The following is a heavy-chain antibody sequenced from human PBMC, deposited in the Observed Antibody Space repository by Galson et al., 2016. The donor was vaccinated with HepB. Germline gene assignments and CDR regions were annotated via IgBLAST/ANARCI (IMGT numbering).Heavy chain of an antibody. Sequence: QSGAEVKKPGESLKISCWGSGYTFDNYWIAWVRQMPGRGLEWMGIIYPADSDTIYSPSFRGQVSISADKSTRTGYLQWDSLQTSDTAIYYCAIYGGHKEGAFQHWAQGTLVSVSS. CDR3: AIYGGHKEGAFQH. CDR1: GYTFDNYW. D-gene: IGHD4-23*01. V-gene: IGHV5-51*01. J-gene: IGHJ1*01. CDR2: IYPADSDT.